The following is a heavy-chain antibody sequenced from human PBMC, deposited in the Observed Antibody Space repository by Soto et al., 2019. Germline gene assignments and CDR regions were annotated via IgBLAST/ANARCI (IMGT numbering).Heavy chain of an antibody. V-gene: IGHV3-30*14. CDR2: IAYDGSNE. D-gene: IGHD4-17*01. Sequence: QVQLVESGGGVVQPGRSLRLSCAASGFTFSSYAMHWVRQAPGKGLEWVAIIAYDGSNEYYADSVKGRFTISRDNSKNALYLQVNSLRIEDTAVYYCAREADNGDYGVFGYWGQGPLVTVSS. J-gene: IGHJ4*02. CDR1: GFTFSSYA. CDR3: AREADNGDYGVFGY.